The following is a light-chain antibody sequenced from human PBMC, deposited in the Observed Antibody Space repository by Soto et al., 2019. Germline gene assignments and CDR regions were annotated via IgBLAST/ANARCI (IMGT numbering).Light chain of an antibody. CDR1: QSVRSN. Sequence: EIVLTQSPATLSVSPGERATLSCMASQSVRSNLAWYQQKPGQAPRILIFGASGRATGIPDRFSGSGSGTDSTLTISRLEPEEFAVYYCQQYGSLSWTFGQGTRWIS. CDR2: GAS. J-gene: IGKJ1*01. CDR3: QQYGSLSWT. V-gene: IGKV3-20*01.